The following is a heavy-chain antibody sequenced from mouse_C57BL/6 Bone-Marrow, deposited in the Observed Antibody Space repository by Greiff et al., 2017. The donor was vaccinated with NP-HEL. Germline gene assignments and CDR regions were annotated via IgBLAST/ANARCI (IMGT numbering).Heavy chain of an antibody. V-gene: IGHV2-5*01. Sequence: QVQLKQSGPGLVQPSQSLSITCTVSGFSLTSYGVHWVRQSPGKGLEWLGVIWRGGSTDYTAAFMPRLSITKDNSKSQVFFKMNSLQADVTAIYYCAKNLITTMYSAMDYWGQGTSVTVSS. CDR2: IWRGGST. D-gene: IGHD2-4*01. J-gene: IGHJ4*01. CDR1: GFSLTSYG. CDR3: AKNLITTMYSAMDY.